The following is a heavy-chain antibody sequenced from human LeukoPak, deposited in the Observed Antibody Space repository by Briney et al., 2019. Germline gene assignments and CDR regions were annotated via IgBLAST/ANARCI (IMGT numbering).Heavy chain of an antibody. CDR3: ARDRQLGV. J-gene: IGHJ6*02. CDR2: ISANTGNT. Sequence: ASVKVSCKASGYTFTSYSVTWVRQAPGKGLEWMGWISANTGNTKYVQDFQGRVTMTVDTSTRTVYLELMSLRSDDTAVYFCARDRQLGVWGQGTTVTVSS. D-gene: IGHD6-13*01. V-gene: IGHV1-18*04. CDR1: GYTFTSYS.